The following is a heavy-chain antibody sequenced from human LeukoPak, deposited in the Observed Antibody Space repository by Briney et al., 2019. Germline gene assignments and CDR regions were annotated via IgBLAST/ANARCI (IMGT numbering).Heavy chain of an antibody. CDR3: ARDRNQLLTIDY. V-gene: IGHV1-18*01. CDR1: GYTFTSYG. CDR2: ISAYNGNT. D-gene: IGHD1-14*01. Sequence: APVKASCTASGYTFTSYGISWVRQAPGQGLEWMGWISAYNGNTNYAQKLQGRVTMTTDTSTSTAYMELRSPRSDDTAVYYCARDRNQLLTIDYWGQGTLVPVSS. J-gene: IGHJ4*02.